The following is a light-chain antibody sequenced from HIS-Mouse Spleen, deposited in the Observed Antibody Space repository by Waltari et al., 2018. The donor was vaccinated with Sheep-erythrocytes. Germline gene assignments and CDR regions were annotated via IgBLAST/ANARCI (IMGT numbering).Light chain of an antibody. CDR3: MQALQTMYT. Sequence: DIVMTQSPDSLAVSLGERSTINCKSSQSVLYSSNNKNYLAWYQQKPGQPPKLLIYWASTRESGVPDRFSGSGSGTDFTLKISRVEAEDVVVYYCMQALQTMYTFGQGTKLEIK. CDR2: WAS. V-gene: IGKV4-1*01. CDR1: QSVLYSSNNKNY. J-gene: IGKJ2*01.